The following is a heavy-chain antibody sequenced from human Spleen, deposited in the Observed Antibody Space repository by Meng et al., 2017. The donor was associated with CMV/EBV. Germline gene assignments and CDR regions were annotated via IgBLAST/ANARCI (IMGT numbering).Heavy chain of an antibody. J-gene: IGHJ6*02. CDR1: GFTFSTYA. D-gene: IGHD3-3*01. Sequence: GESLKISCAASGFTFSTYAIHWVRQAPGKGLEWVAVISYDGNNIYYVDSVKGRFTISRDNSKNTLYLEMNSLRAEDTAVYYCARAHSALPIFGMDVWGQGTTVTVSS. V-gene: IGHV3-30*04. CDR2: ISYDGNNI. CDR3: ARAHSALPIFGMDV.